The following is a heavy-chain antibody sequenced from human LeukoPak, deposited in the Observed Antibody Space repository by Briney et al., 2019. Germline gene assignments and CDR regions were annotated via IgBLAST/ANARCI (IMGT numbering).Heavy chain of an antibody. CDR3: ARVGMYDSSGYYSIGLNY. CDR1: GGSISSYY. Sequence: SETLSLTCTVSGGSISSYYWSWIRQPPGKGLEWIGYIYYGGSTNYNPSLKSRVTISVDTSKNQFSLKLSSVTAADTAVYYCARVGMYDSSGYYSIGLNYWGQGTLVTVSS. CDR2: IYYGGST. V-gene: IGHV4-59*01. J-gene: IGHJ4*02. D-gene: IGHD3-22*01.